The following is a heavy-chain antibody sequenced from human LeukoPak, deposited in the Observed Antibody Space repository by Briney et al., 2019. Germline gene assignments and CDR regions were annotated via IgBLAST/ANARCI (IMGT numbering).Heavy chain of an antibody. J-gene: IGHJ4*02. CDR1: GFTFISYG. Sequence: GGSLRLSCAASGFTFISYGMSWVRQAPGKGLEWVSTISGSGGSTYYADSVKGRFAISRDNSKTTLYLQMNSLRAEDSAVYYCAKDHNNRRSDVLRYFDYWGQGTLVTVST. D-gene: IGHD4-17*01. CDR2: ISGSGGST. CDR3: AKDHNNRRSDVLRYFDY. V-gene: IGHV3-23*01.